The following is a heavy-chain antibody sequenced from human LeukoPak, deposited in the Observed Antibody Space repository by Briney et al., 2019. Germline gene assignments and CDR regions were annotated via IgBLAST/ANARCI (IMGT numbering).Heavy chain of an antibody. CDR3: ARRAYYYDSSGHSMAENFDY. J-gene: IGHJ4*02. D-gene: IGHD3-22*01. CDR1: GYSFTSYW. Sequence: GESLKISCKGSGYSFTSYWIGWVRQMPGKGLEWMGIIYPGDSDTRYSPSFQGQVTISADKSISTAYLQWSSLKASDTAMYYCARRAYYYDSSGHSMAENFDYWGQGTLVTVSS. CDR2: IYPGDSDT. V-gene: IGHV5-51*01.